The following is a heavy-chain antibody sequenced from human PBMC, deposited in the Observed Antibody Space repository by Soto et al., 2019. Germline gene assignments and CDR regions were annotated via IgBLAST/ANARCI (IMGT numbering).Heavy chain of an antibody. V-gene: IGHV1-8*01. J-gene: IGHJ4*02. CDR1: GYTFTSYD. Sequence: GASVKVSCKASGYTFTSYDINWVRQASGQGLEWMGWMNANSGYTGYAQTFQGRVTMTRDTSTNTAYMELRSLRSDDTAVYYCARETTVVGADYYDYWSQGTLVTVSS. CDR3: ARETTVVGADYYDY. CDR2: MNANSGYT. D-gene: IGHD1-26*01.